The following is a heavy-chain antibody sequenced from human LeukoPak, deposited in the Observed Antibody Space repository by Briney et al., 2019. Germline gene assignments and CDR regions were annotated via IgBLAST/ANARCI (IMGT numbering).Heavy chain of an antibody. V-gene: IGHV4-4*02. Sequence: TSETLSLTCAVSGGSISSSNWWTWVRQPPGKGLEWIGEIHHSGSTNCKPSLKSRVTMSLDKSANQFSLELNSVTATDTAVYYCARAAMFYDGSGYGHLDVWGQGTTVTVSS. J-gene: IGHJ6*02. D-gene: IGHD3-22*01. CDR1: GGSISSSNW. CDR2: IHHSGST. CDR3: ARAAMFYDGSGYGHLDV.